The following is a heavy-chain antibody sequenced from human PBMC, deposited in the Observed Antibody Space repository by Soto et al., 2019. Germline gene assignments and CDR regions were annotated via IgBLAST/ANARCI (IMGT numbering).Heavy chain of an antibody. D-gene: IGHD2-2*03. CDR3: ARDGYCSSTSCAYYFDY. CDR1: GFTFSSYS. Sequence: PGGSLRLSCAASGFTFSSYSMNWVRQAPGKGLEWVSSIGSSSSYIYYADSVKGRFTISRDNPKNSLYLQMNSLRAEDTAVYYCARDGYCSSTSCAYYFDYWGQGILVTVYS. J-gene: IGHJ4*02. V-gene: IGHV3-21*01. CDR2: IGSSSSYI.